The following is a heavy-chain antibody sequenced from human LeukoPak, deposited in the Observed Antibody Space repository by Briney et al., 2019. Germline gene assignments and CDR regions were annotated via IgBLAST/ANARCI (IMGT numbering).Heavy chain of an antibody. CDR1: GFTFSSYA. Sequence: GGSLRLSCAASGFTFSSYAMTWVRQAPGKGLEWVSGVSDSGGITYYADSVKGRFTISRDNSKNTLYLQMNSLGAEDTAVYYCAKRGPVFRSSWYLDAFDIWGQGTMVTVSS. CDR2: VSDSGGIT. CDR3: AKRGPVFRSSWYLDAFDI. D-gene: IGHD6-13*01. V-gene: IGHV3-23*01. J-gene: IGHJ3*02.